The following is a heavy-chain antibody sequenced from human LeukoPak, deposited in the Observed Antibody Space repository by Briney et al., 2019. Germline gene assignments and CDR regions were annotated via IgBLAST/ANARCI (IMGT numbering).Heavy chain of an antibody. D-gene: IGHD2-15*01. CDR1: GYSFTSYW. Sequence: GESLKISCKGSGYSFTSYWIGWVRQMPGKGLEWMGIIYPGDSDTRYSPSFQGQVTISADKSISTAYLQWSSLKASDTAMYYCARTLPPYCSGGSCYSETNWFDPWGQGTLVTVSS. V-gene: IGHV5-51*01. CDR3: ARTLPPYCSGGSCYSETNWFDP. CDR2: IYPGDSDT. J-gene: IGHJ5*02.